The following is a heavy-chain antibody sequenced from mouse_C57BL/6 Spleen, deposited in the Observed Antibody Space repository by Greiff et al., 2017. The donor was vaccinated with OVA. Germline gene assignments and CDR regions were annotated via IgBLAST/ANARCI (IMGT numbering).Heavy chain of an antibody. CDR2: ISYSGST. Sequence: VQLKESGPGMVKPSQSLSLTCTVTGYSITSGYDWHWIRHFPGNKLEWMGYISYSGSTNYNPSLKSRISITQDTSKNQFFLKLNSVTTEDTATYYCARGDNYGAMDYWGQGTSVTVSS. V-gene: IGHV3-1*01. J-gene: IGHJ4*01. CDR1: GYSITSGYD. CDR3: ARGDNYGAMDY. D-gene: IGHD1-1*01.